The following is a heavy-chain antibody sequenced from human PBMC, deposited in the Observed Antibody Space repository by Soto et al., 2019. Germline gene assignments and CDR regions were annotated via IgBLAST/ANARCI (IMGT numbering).Heavy chain of an antibody. CDR1: GFSFSSAW. D-gene: IGHD4-4*01. J-gene: IGHJ4*02. CDR2: IKSKSDGGTT. V-gene: IGHV3-15*01. CDR3: TTDRFYSPVDH. Sequence: GGSLRLSCAASGFSFSSAWMSWVRQTPEKGLEWVGRIKSKSDGGTTDYAAPVKGRFTISRDASENTLYLQMNSLKTEDTAVYYCTTDRFYSPVDHWCQGTLVTVSS.